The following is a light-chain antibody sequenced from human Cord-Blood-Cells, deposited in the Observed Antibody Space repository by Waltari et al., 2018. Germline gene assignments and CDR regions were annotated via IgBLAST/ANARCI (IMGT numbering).Light chain of an antibody. V-gene: IGKV4-1*01. J-gene: IGKJ1*01. CDR3: QQYYSTPQT. Sequence: DIVMTQSPDSLAVSLGERATINCKSRQSVLYSSNNKNYLAWYQQKPGQPPKLLIYWASTRESGVPDRFSGIGSRTNFTLTISSLQAEDVAVYYCQQYYSTPQTFGQGTKVEIK. CDR2: WAS. CDR1: QSVLYSSNNKNY.